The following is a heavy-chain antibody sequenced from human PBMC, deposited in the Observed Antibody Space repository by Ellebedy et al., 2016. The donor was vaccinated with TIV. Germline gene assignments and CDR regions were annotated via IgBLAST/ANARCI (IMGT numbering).Heavy chain of an antibody. CDR3: ARLLGGVAVDADWYFDL. D-gene: IGHD3-3*01. CDR2: IYRGGTT. Sequence: SETLSLTCSVSGYSISSGHYWGWIRQPPGKGLEWIGNIYRGGTTYYNPSLRSRVTISVDTSKNQFSLRLNSVTAADTAVYYCARLLGGVAVDADWYFDLWGRGTLVTVSS. CDR1: GYSISSGHY. J-gene: IGHJ2*01. V-gene: IGHV4-38-2*02.